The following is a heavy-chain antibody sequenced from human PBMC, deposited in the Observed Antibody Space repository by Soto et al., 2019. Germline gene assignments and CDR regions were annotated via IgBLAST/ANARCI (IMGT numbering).Heavy chain of an antibody. CDR1: GGTFSSYI. D-gene: IGHD2-2*01. CDR2: IIPIFGTT. J-gene: IGHJ5*02. V-gene: IGHV1-69*01. CDR3: ARDRVLPGATPHWFDP. Sequence: QVQLVQSGAEVRKPGSSVKVSCKASGGTFSSYIISWVRQAPGQGLEWMGEIIPIFGTTNYAQKFQGRATVTADESTRTAYMELSSLRSEDTAVYYCARDRVLPGATPHWFDPWGQGTLVTVSS.